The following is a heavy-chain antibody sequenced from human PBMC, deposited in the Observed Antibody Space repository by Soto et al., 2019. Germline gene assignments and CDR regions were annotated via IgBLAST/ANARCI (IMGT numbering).Heavy chain of an antibody. CDR1: GFTFSSYA. V-gene: IGHV3-23*01. Sequence: EVQLLESGGGLVQPGGSLRLPCAASGFTFSSYAMSWVRQAPGKGLEWVSAISGSGGNTFYADSVKGRFTISRDNSKNTLHLQVNSLRAEDTAVYYCAKREVDRSAWYVTYWGQGTLVTVSS. CDR2: ISGSGGNT. D-gene: IGHD6-13*01. CDR3: AKREVDRSAWYVTY. J-gene: IGHJ4*02.